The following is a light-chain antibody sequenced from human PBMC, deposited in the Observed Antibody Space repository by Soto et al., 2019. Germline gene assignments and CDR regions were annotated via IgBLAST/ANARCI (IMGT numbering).Light chain of an antibody. CDR1: QSVSSY. CDR2: DAS. CDR3: QQRDSWPIT. V-gene: IGKV3-11*01. Sequence: EIVLTQSPATLSLSPGERATLSCRASQSVSSYLNWYQQKPGQAPRLLIYDASNRATGIPARFSGSGSVTDCTLTISSLEPEDFAVYYCQQRDSWPITFGQGTLLEI. J-gene: IGKJ5*01.